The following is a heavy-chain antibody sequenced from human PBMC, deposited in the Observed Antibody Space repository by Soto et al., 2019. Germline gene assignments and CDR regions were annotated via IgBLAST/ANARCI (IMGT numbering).Heavy chain of an antibody. Sequence: QVQLQESGPGLVTPSETLSLTCTVSGGSVSSGSYYWSWIRQPPGKGLEWIGYIYYSGSTNYNPSLKSRVTISVDTSKNQFALKLSSVTAADTAVYYCARVIYYDSSGYFDYWGQGTLVTVSS. CDR3: ARVIYYDSSGYFDY. V-gene: IGHV4-61*01. D-gene: IGHD3-22*01. CDR2: IYYSGST. CDR1: GGSVSSGSYY. J-gene: IGHJ4*02.